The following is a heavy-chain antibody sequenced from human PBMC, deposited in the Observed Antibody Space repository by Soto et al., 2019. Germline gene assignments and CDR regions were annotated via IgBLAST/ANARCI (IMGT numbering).Heavy chain of an antibody. CDR3: AKEKDRIFDY. V-gene: IGHV3-48*03. CDR1: GFTFSSSE. CDR2: ISSTGSLI. Sequence: EVQLVESGGGLVQPGGSLRLSCAASGFTFSSSEMNWVRQAPGKGLEWVSYISSTGSLIYYADSVKGRFTISRDNSKNSLYLQMNSLRTEDSALYYCAKEKDRIFDYWGRGTPVTVSS. J-gene: IGHJ4*02.